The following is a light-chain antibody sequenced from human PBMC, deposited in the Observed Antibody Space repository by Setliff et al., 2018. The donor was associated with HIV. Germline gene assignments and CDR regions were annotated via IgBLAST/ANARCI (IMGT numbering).Light chain of an antibody. J-gene: IGLJ1*01. CDR2: EVS. CDR1: SSDVGGYNY. CDR3: SSYTSISTYV. Sequence: QSALTQPASVSGSPGQSITISCTGASSDVGGYNYVSWYQQHPGKAPKLMIYEVSDRPSWVSNRFSGSKSGNTASLTISGLQAEDEADYYCSSYTSISTYVFGTGTKVTVL. V-gene: IGLV2-14*01.